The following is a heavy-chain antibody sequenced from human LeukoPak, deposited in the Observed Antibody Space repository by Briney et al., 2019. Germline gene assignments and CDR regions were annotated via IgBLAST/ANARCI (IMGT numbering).Heavy chain of an antibody. Sequence: PGGSLRLSCAASGFTFSSYSMSWVRRAPGKGLEWVANIKQDGSEKYYVDSVKGRFTISRDNAKNSLYLQMYSLRAEDTAVYYCARDITIFGVVIDYYYYYMDVWGKGTTVTVSS. J-gene: IGHJ6*03. D-gene: IGHD3-3*01. CDR1: GFTFSSYS. CDR3: ARDITIFGVVIDYYYYYMDV. CDR2: IKQDGSEK. V-gene: IGHV3-7*01.